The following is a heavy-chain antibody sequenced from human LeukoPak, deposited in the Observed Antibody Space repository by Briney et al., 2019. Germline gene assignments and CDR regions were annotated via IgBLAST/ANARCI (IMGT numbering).Heavy chain of an antibody. V-gene: IGHV1-24*01. CDR1: GYTLTELS. CDR3: ARERPYDYVWGSYRSQYYFDY. J-gene: IGHJ4*02. Sequence: ASVKVSCKVSGYTLTELSMHWVRQAPGKGLEWMGGFDPEDGETNYAQKFQGRVTITADKSTSTAYMELSSLRSEDTAVYYCARERPYDYVWGSYRSQYYFDYWGQGTLVTVSS. D-gene: IGHD3-16*02. CDR2: FDPEDGET.